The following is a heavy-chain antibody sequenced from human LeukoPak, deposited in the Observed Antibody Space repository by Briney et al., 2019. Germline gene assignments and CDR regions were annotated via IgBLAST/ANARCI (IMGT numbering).Heavy chain of an antibody. J-gene: IGHJ5*02. CDR2: INPNSGGT. CDR3: ASPSCDSTSCYGWFDP. D-gene: IGHD2-2*01. Sequence: ASVKVSCKASGYTFTGYNMHWVRQAPGQGLEWMGWINPNSGGTNYAQKFQGRVTMTRDTSISTAYMELSRLRSDDTAVYYCASPSCDSTSCYGWFDPWGQGTLVTVSS. CDR1: GYTFTGYN. V-gene: IGHV1-2*02.